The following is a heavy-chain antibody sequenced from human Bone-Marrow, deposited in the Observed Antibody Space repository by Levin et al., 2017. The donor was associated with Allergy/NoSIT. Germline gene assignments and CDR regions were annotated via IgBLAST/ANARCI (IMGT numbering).Heavy chain of an antibody. CDR1: GGSISSGDYY. D-gene: IGHD4-23*01. V-gene: IGHV4-30-4*01. CDR2: IYYSGST. J-gene: IGHJ4*02. CDR3: ASRNYGGNTDY. Sequence: ASETLSLTCTVSGGSISSGDYYWSWIRQPPGKGLEWIGYIYYSGSTYYNPSLKSRVTISVDTSKNQFSLKLSSVTAADTAVYYCASRNYGGNTDYWCQGTLVTVSS.